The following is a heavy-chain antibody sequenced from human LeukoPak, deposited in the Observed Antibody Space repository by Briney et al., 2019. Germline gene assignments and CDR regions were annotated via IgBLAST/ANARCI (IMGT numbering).Heavy chain of an antibody. CDR2: TYYRSKWYS. J-gene: IGHJ4*02. CDR1: GDSVSSNSAA. CDR3: TRGWNYEDY. V-gene: IGHV6-1*01. Sequence: SQTLSLTCALSGDSVSSNSAAWYWIRLSPSRGLECLGRTYYRSKWYSDYAVSVKGRITINPDTSKNQFSLELNSVTPEDTAVYYCTRGWNYEDYWGQGTLVTVSS. D-gene: IGHD1-7*01.